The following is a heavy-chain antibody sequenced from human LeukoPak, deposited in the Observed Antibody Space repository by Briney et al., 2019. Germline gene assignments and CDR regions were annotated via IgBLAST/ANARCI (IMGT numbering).Heavy chain of an antibody. J-gene: IGHJ4*02. CDR2: IYPNGAI. CDR3: AREYGDQGTRNFDY. CDR1: GGSISSYY. Sequence: SETLSLTCTVSGGSISSYYWTWIRQPAGKGLEWIGRIYPNGAINYNPSLKSRVTMSVDTSKNQFSLKLISVTAADTAVYYCAREYGDQGTRNFDYWGQGGLVTVSS. D-gene: IGHD4-17*01. V-gene: IGHV4-4*07.